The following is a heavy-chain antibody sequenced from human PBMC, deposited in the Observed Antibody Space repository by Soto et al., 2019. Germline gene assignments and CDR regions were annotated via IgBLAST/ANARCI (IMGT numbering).Heavy chain of an antibody. J-gene: IGHJ6*02. CDR2: ISVYNGNT. V-gene: IGHV1-18*01. D-gene: IGHD1-26*01. Sequence: QVQLVQSGAEVKTPGASVKVSCKASGYTFTKYAISWMRQAPGQGLEWIGWISVYNGNTKYAENLQGRVTVTTDTSTTTVYTELRSLRSDDTAVYYCAGEGAGLYYYYYGMDVWGQGTTVTVPS. CDR3: AGEGAGLYYYYYGMDV. CDR1: GYTFTKYA.